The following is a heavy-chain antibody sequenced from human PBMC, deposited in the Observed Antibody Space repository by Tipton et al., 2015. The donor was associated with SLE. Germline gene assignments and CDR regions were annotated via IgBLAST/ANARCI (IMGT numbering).Heavy chain of an antibody. CDR1: GFTFSVYW. V-gene: IGHV3-7*01. CDR3: AKGGRSYYGP. D-gene: IGHD3-10*01. CDR2: IKEDGSEM. J-gene: IGHJ5*02. Sequence: LSCAASGFTFSVYWMTWVRQAPGKGLEWVANIKEDGSEMYYVDSVKGRFTISRDNAKSSLYLQMNNLRAEDTAVYYCAKGGRSYYGPWGQGTLVTVSS.